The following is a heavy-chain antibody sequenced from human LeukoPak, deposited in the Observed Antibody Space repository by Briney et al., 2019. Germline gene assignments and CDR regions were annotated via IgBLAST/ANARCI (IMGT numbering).Heavy chain of an antibody. J-gene: IGHJ6*03. CDR3: ARDVVTRSRYYYYYYYMDV. Sequence: SETLSLTCAVYGGSFSGYYWSWIRQPPGKGLEWIGEINHSGSTNYNPSLKSRVTMSVDTSKNQFSLKLSSVTAADTAVYYCARDVVTRSRYYYYYYYMDVSGKGTTVTVSS. CDR1: GGSFSGYY. CDR2: INHSGST. D-gene: IGHD4-23*01. V-gene: IGHV4-34*01.